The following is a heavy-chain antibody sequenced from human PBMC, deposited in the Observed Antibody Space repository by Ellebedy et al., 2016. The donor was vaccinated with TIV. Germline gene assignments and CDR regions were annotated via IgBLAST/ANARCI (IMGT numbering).Heavy chain of an antibody. V-gene: IGHV4-59*01. D-gene: IGHD1-26*01. Sequence: SETLSLTXTVSGGSISSYYWSWIRQPPGKGLEWIGYIYYSGSTNYNPSLKSRVTISVDTSKNQFSLKLSSVTAADTAVYYCAGTGDSGYYYGMDVWGQGTTVTVSS. CDR3: AGTGDSGYYYGMDV. CDR1: GGSISSYY. J-gene: IGHJ6*02. CDR2: IYYSGST.